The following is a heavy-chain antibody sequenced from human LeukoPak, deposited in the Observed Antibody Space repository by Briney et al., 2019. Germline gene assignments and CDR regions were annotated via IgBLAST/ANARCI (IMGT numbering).Heavy chain of an antibody. J-gene: IGHJ5*02. D-gene: IGHD3-10*01. CDR3: ARYSLVRGVAVWFDP. CDR2: ISSTSSTI. V-gene: IGHV3-48*02. Sequence: GGSLRPSCAASGFTFSSYSMNWVRQAPGKGLEWVSYISSTSSTIYYADSVKGRFTISRDSAKSSLYLQMNSLRDEDTAVYYCARYSLVRGVAVWFDPWGQGTLVIVSS. CDR1: GFTFSSYS.